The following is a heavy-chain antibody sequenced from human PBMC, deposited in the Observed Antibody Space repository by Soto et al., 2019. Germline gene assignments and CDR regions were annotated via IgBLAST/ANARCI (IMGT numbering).Heavy chain of an antibody. CDR3: ARRKERSGPHYFDS. CDR1: GYTFTSCD. J-gene: IGHJ4*02. D-gene: IGHD6-25*01. Sequence: QVQLVQSGAEVKKPGASVKVSCQASGYTFTSCDIHWVRQATGQGLEWVGWMNPYTGNTGYAQKFQGRVTMTRNTSINTAYMELSSLTFEDTGVYYCARRKERSGPHYFDSWGQGALVTVSS. V-gene: IGHV1-8*01. CDR2: MNPYTGNT.